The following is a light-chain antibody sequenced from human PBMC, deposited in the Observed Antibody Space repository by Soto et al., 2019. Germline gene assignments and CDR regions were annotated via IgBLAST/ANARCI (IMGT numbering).Light chain of an antibody. CDR2: GSS. V-gene: IGKV3-20*01. CDR1: QSVSSSY. CDR3: HQYGSSPPYT. Sequence: EIVLTQSPGTLSLSPGERATLSCRASQSVSSSYLAWYQQKPRQAPRLLIYGSSSRATGITDRFSGSGSGTDFTLTISRREPDDFAVYYCHQYGSSPPYTFGQGTKLEIK. J-gene: IGKJ2*01.